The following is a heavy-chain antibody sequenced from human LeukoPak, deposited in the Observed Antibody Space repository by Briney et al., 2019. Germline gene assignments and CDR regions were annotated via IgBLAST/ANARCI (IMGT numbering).Heavy chain of an antibody. Sequence: SETLSLTCTVSGGSISSYYWSWIRQPPGKGLEWIGYIYYRGSTNYNPSLKSRVTISVDTSKNQFSLKLSSVTAADTAAYYCARTFGRTGDYWGQGTLVTVSS. J-gene: IGHJ4*02. CDR2: IYYRGST. D-gene: IGHD1-14*01. CDR3: ARTFGRTGDY. V-gene: IGHV4-59*01. CDR1: GGSISSYY.